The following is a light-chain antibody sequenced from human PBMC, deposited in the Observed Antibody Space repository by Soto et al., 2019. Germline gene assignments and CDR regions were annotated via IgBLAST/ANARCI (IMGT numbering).Light chain of an antibody. CDR3: QQYGSSALT. Sequence: ESVLTQSPGTLSLSPGKRATLSCRARQSLSSNYLAWYQQKPGQAPRLLIYSASSRATGIPDRFSGSGSGTDFTLTISRLEPEDFAVYYCQQYGSSALTFGGGTKVDIK. V-gene: IGKV3-20*01. J-gene: IGKJ4*01. CDR2: SAS. CDR1: QSLSSNY.